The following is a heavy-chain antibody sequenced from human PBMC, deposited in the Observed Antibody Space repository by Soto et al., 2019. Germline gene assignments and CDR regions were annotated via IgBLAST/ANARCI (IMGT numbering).Heavy chain of an antibody. D-gene: IGHD2-15*01. Sequence: QITLKESGPTLVKTTHTLPLTCTFSGFSLSTIGVGVGWIRQPPGKALEWLALIYWDDDKRYSPSLKSRLTITKDTSKNQVVLTMTNMDPVDTATYCCAHTPLLPPYNWFDPWGQGTLVTVSS. J-gene: IGHJ5*02. CDR3: AHTPLLPPYNWFDP. CDR2: IYWDDDK. V-gene: IGHV2-5*02. CDR1: GFSLSTIGVG.